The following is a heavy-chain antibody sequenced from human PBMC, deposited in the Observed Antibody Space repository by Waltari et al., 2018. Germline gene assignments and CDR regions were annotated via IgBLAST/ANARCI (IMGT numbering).Heavy chain of an antibody. D-gene: IGHD5-12*01. CDR3: AKDMEMATMGGSDY. Sequence: QVQLQESGPGLVKPSETLSLTCTVSGGSISSYYWSWIRQPPGKGLEWIGYIYYSGSTNYNPSLKSRVTISVDTSKNQFSLKLSSVTAADTALYYCAKDMEMATMGGSDYWGQGTLVTVSS. V-gene: IGHV4-59*01. CDR2: IYYSGST. J-gene: IGHJ4*02. CDR1: GGSISSYY.